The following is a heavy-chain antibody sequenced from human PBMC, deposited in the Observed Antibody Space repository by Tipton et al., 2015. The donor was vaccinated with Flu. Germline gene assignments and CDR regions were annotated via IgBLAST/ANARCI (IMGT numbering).Heavy chain of an antibody. D-gene: IGHD3-10*01. J-gene: IGHJ3*02. V-gene: IGHV4-59*01. Sequence: TLSLTCTVSVGSISSYYWRWIRQPPGKGLEWIGYIYYSGSTNYNPSLKSRVTISVDTSKNQFSLKLSSVTAADPAGYYCAGDYYGSGYDAFDTWGQGTMVTVSS. CDR3: AGDYYGSGYDAFDT. CDR2: IYYSGST. CDR1: VGSISSYY.